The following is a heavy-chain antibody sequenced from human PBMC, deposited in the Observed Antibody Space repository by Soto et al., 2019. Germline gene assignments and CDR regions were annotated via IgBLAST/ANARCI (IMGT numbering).Heavy chain of an antibody. V-gene: IGHV3-64D*08. J-gene: IGHJ3*02. CDR3: VVLGSAFDI. Sequence: GGSMGLSCSASGFSFRGDAVHGVRKPPGKGLEDVSLISSNGNIRDYADSVRGRFTISRDNFKNTVYLQMSSLRVEVMAVYYCVVLGSAFDILGQGTMVTVSS. D-gene: IGHD1-26*01. CDR1: GFSFRGDA. CDR2: ISSNGNIR.